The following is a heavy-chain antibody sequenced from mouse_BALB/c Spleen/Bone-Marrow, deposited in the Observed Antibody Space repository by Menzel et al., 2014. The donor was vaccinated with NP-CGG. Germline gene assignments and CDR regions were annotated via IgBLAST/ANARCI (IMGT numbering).Heavy chain of an antibody. Sequence: VQLQQSGGGLVQPGGSRGLSCEGSGFTFSGFWMSWVRQTPGKTLEWIGDINSDGSAINYAPSIKDRFTIFRDNDKSTLYLQMSNVRSEDTATYFCMRYDGYYWYLDVWGAGTTVTVSS. CDR2: INSDGSAI. D-gene: IGHD2-3*01. J-gene: IGHJ1*01. V-gene: IGHV11-2*02. CDR3: MRYDGYYWYLDV. CDR1: GFTFSGFW.